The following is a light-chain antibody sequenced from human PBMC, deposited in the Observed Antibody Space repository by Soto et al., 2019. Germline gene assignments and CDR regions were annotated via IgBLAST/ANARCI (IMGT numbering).Light chain of an antibody. CDR3: LQYNSYSWT. CDR1: QSISSW. J-gene: IGKJ1*01. Sequence: DIQMTQSPSTLSASVGDRVTITCRASQSISSWLAWYQQKPGKAPKLLIYKASTVESGVPSRFSGSGSGTEFTLTISSLQPDDFATYYCLQYNSYSWTFGQGTKVEIK. CDR2: KAS. V-gene: IGKV1-5*03.